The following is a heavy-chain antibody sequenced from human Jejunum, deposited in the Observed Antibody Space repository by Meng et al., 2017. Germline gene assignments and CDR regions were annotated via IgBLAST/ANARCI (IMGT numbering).Heavy chain of an antibody. CDR1: GFIFTNYA. J-gene: IGHJ4*02. V-gene: IGHV3-23*01. CDR3: ARKISGYHLHIDF. D-gene: IGHD3-3*02. Sequence: GESLKISCAASGFIFTNYAMNWVHQAPGKGLEWVSGISASGGVTYYAGSVKGRFTISRDTSKNTLFLQMNSLRADDTAVYYCARKISGYHLHIDFWGQGKPVNGAS. CDR2: ISASGGVT.